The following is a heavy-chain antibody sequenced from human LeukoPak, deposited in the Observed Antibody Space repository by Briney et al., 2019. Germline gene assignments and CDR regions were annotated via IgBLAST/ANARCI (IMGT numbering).Heavy chain of an antibody. CDR2: ISYDGSNK. CDR1: GFTFSGYP. D-gene: IGHD2-21*02. V-gene: IGHV3-30-3*01. CDR3: AREMIVVVTNYYYYGMVV. J-gene: IGHJ6*02. Sequence: GGSLRLSCAASGFTFSGYPIHWVRQAPGKGLEWVAVISYDGSNKYYADSVKGRFTISRDNSKNTLYLQMNSLRAEDTAVYYCAREMIVVVTNYYYYGMVVWGQGTTVTVSS.